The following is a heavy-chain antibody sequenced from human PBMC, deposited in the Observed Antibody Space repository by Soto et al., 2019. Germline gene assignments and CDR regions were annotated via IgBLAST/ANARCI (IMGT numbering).Heavy chain of an antibody. CDR2: INPNSGGT. Sequence: QVQLVQSGAEVKKPGASVKVSCKASGYTFTGYYMHWVRQAPGQGLEWMGWINPNSGGTNYAQKFQGWVTMTRDTSISTAYMELSRLRTEDTAVYYCAKSSRMRNLNNWFDPWGQGTLVTVSS. D-gene: IGHD2-15*01. J-gene: IGHJ5*02. CDR1: GYTFTGYY. CDR3: AKSSRMRNLNNWFDP. V-gene: IGHV1-2*04.